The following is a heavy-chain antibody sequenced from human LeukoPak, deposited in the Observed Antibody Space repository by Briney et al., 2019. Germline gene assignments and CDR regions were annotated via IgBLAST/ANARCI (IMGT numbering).Heavy chain of an antibody. CDR1: GFTFSSYW. J-gene: IGHJ4*02. V-gene: IGHV3-7*01. D-gene: IGHD3-10*01. CDR2: IKQDGSAK. CDR3: VKDWGSYFASGSSYFDY. Sequence: GGSLRLSCAASGFTFSSYWMSWVRQAPGKGLEWVANIKQDGSAKYYVDSVQGRFTISRDNAKNSLYLQMNNLRTEDTAVYYCVKDWGSYFASGSSYFDYWGQGTLVTVSS.